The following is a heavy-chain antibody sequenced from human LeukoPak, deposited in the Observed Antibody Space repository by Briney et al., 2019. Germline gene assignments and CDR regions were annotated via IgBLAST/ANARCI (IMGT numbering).Heavy chain of an antibody. Sequence: GGSLRLSCAASGFTFSSYWMSWVRQAPGKGLEWVANIKQDGSEKYYVDSVKGRFTISRDNAKKSLYLQMNSLRAEDTAVYYCARDQCSSTSCYIFYYYYGMDVWGQGTTVTVSS. CDR1: GFTFSSYW. V-gene: IGHV3-7*01. CDR2: IKQDGSEK. CDR3: ARDQCSSTSCYIFYYYYGMDV. D-gene: IGHD2-2*02. J-gene: IGHJ6*02.